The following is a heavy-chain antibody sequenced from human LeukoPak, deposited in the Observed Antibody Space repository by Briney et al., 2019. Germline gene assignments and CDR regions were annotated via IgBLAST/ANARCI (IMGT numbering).Heavy chain of an antibody. CDR2: IIPIFGTA. CDR3: AREEPAALNWFDP. Sequence: SVKVSSKASGGTFSSYAISWVRQAPGQGLEWMGGIIPIFGTANYAQKFQGRVTITADESTSTAYMELSSLRSEDTAVYYCAREEPAALNWFDPWGQGTLVTVSS. D-gene: IGHD2-2*01. V-gene: IGHV1-69*13. CDR1: GGTFSSYA. J-gene: IGHJ5*02.